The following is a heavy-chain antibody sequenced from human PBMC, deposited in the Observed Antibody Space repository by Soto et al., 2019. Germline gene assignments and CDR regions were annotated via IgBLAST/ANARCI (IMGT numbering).Heavy chain of an antibody. D-gene: IGHD2-2*01. CDR3: ARTNVVVIPGYDY. CDR1: GLTYSRDS. V-gene: IGHV3-21*01. Sequence: PGETLRLVCATSGLTYSRDSMNWVRHTPGKGLEWVSSISSSSSYIYYADSVKGRFTISRDNAKNSLYLQMNSLRAEDTAVYYCARTNVVVIPGYDYWGQGTLVPVSP. CDR2: ISSSSSYI. J-gene: IGHJ4*02.